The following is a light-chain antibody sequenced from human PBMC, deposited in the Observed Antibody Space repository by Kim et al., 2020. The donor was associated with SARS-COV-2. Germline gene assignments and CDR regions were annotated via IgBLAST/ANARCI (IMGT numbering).Light chain of an antibody. Sequence: GQSVAISCTGTSSDVGAYNYVSWYQQHPGKAPKLMIYELDKRPSWVPDRFFGSKSGNTASLTVSGLQAEDEADYYCSAYAGSNNVLFGGGTQLTV. CDR3: SAYAGSNNVL. J-gene: IGLJ2*01. CDR2: ELD. V-gene: IGLV2-8*03. CDR1: SSDVGAYNY.